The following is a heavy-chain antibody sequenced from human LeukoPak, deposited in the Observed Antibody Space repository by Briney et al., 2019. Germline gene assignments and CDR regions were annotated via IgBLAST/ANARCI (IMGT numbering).Heavy chain of an antibody. V-gene: IGHV3-23*01. D-gene: IGHD6-19*01. J-gene: IGHJ4*02. CDR1: GFTFSSYA. CDR3: ARDRLTGVAGMSDY. CDR2: ISGFGDST. Sequence: GGSLRLSCAASGFTFSSYAMSWVRQAPGKGLEWVSSISGFGDSTYYADSVKGRFTISRDNSKNILYLQMNSLRAEDTAVYYCARDRLTGVAGMSDYWGQGTLVTVSS.